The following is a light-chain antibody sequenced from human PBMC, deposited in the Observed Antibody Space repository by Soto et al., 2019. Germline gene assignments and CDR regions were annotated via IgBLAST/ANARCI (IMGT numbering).Light chain of an antibody. CDR1: QGISNY. Sequence: IQMTQSPSAMSASVGDRVNITCGASQGISNYLAWFQLKPGKVPKRLMYAASTLQSGVPSRFSGSGSGTEFTLTISSLQPEDFATYYCLRHDLYPWTFGQGTKVDIK. V-gene: IGKV1-17*03. CDR3: LRHDLYPWT. J-gene: IGKJ1*01. CDR2: AAS.